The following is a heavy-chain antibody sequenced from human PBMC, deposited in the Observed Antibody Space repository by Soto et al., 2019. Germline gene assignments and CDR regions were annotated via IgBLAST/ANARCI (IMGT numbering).Heavy chain of an antibody. CDR1: GYTLTELS. CDR2: FDPEDGET. D-gene: IGHD3-16*02. V-gene: IGHV1-24*01. CDR3: ATAKGSDVWGSYRLTYYFDY. Sequence: ASVKVSCKVSGYTLTELSMHWLRQSPGKGLEWMGGFDPEDGETIYAQKFQGRVTMTEDTSTDTAYMELSSLRSEDTAVYYCATAKGSDVWGSYRLTYYFDYWGQGTLVTVSS. J-gene: IGHJ4*02.